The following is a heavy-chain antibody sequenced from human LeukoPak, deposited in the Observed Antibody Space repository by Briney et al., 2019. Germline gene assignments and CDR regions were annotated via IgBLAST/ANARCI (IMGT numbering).Heavy chain of an antibody. CDR1: GYTFTSYA. Sequence: ASVKVSCKASGYTFTSYAISWVRQAPGQGLEWMGRIIPILGIANYAQKFQGRVTITADKSTSTAYMELSSLRSEDTAVYYCARYIAVAGREGNAFDIWGQGTMVTVSS. CDR3: ARYIAVAGREGNAFDI. J-gene: IGHJ3*02. CDR2: IIPILGIA. D-gene: IGHD6-19*01. V-gene: IGHV1-69*04.